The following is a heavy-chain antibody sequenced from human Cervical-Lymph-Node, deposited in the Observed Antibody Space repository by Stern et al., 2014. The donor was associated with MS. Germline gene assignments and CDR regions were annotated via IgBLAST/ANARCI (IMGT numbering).Heavy chain of an antibody. CDR2: FDPEHGET. J-gene: IGHJ6*02. Sequence: QLVQSGAEVKKPGASVKVSCKGSGYTLSEISMHWVRQAPGKGLEWMGGFDPEHGETRYAQKFQGRVTMAEDRSTDTAYMELSSLRSEDTGVYYCATHRGRVTYYYGMDVWGQGTTVTVSS. D-gene: IGHD2-21*02. V-gene: IGHV1-24*01. CDR1: GYTLSEIS. CDR3: ATHRGRVTYYYGMDV.